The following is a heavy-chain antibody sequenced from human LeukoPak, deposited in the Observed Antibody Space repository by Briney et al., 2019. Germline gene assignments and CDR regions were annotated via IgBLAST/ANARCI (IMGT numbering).Heavy chain of an antibody. V-gene: IGHV4-34*01. D-gene: IGHD2-8*01. CDR3: TRAWVYDYYYYGMDV. J-gene: IGHJ6*02. Sequence: PSETLSLTCAVYGGSFSGYYWSWIHQPPGKGLEWIGEINHSGSTNYNPSLKSRVTISVDTSKNQFSLKLSSVTAADTAVYYCTRAWVYDYYYYGMDVWGQGTTVTVSS. CDR2: INHSGST. CDR1: GGSFSGYY.